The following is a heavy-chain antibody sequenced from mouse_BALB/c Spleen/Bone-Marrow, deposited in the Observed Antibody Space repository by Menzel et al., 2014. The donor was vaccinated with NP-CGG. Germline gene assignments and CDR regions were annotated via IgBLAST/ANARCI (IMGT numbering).Heavy chain of an antibody. CDR2: IAPGSGNI. Sequence: DLVKPGASVKLSCKASGYTFTSYWINWVKQRPGQGLEWIGRIAPGSGNIYYNEMFKVKATLTVDESSSTAYIQLSSLSSEDSAVYFCARSYYVSSPYAMDYWGQGTSVTVSS. CDR3: ARSYYVSSPYAMDY. CDR1: GYTFTSYW. V-gene: IGHV1S41*01. D-gene: IGHD1-1*01. J-gene: IGHJ4*01.